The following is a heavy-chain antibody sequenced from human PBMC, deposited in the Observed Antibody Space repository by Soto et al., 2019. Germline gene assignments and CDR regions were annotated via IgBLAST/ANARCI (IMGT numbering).Heavy chain of an antibody. CDR2: IYYSGST. CDR1: GGSISSGGYY. CDR3: ARYVDTAIVVYY. J-gene: IGHJ4*01. V-gene: IGHV4-31*03. D-gene: IGHD5-18*01. Sequence: SETLSLTCTVSGGSISSGGYYWSWIRQHPGKGLEWIGYIYYSGSTYYNPSLKSRVTISVDTSKNQFSLKLSSVTAADTAVYYCARYVDTAIVVYYWGQGTPVTVSS.